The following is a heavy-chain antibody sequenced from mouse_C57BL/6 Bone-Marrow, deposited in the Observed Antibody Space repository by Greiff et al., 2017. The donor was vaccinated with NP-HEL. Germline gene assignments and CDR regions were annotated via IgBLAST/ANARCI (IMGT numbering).Heavy chain of an antibody. Sequence: VQLQQPGTELVKPGASVKLSCKASGYTFTSYWMHWVKQRPGQGLEWIGNINPSHGGTNYNEKFKSKATLTVDKSSSSAYRQLSSLTSVDSAVYYGARSGFYDYDGFAYWGQGTLVTVSA. D-gene: IGHD2-4*01. CDR3: ARSGFYDYDGFAY. V-gene: IGHV1-53*01. J-gene: IGHJ3*01. CDR2: INPSHGGT. CDR1: GYTFTSYW.